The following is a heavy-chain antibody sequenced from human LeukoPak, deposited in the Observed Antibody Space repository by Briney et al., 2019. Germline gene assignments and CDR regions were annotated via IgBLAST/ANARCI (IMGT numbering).Heavy chain of an antibody. Sequence: SVKVSCQASGGTFSSYAISWVRQAPGQGLEWMGRIIPILGIANYAQKFQGRVTITADKSTSTAYMELSSVRSEDTAVYYCAREVDGYNDLDYWGQGTLVTVSS. V-gene: IGHV1-69*04. D-gene: IGHD5-24*01. CDR1: GGTFSSYA. CDR3: AREVDGYNDLDY. J-gene: IGHJ4*02. CDR2: IIPILGIA.